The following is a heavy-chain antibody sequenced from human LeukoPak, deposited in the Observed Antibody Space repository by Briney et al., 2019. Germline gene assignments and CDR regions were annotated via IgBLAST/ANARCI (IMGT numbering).Heavy chain of an antibody. J-gene: IGHJ3*02. CDR1: GGSISSSSYY. V-gene: IGHV4-39*01. D-gene: IGHD3-3*01. CDR3: ARANYDFWSGQTSAFDI. Sequence: PSETLSLTCTVSGGSISSSSYYWGWIRQPPGKGLEWIGSIYYSGSTYYNPSLKSRVTISVDTSKNQFFLKLSYVTAADTAVYYCARANYDFWSGQTSAFDIWGQGTMVTVSS. CDR2: IYYSGST.